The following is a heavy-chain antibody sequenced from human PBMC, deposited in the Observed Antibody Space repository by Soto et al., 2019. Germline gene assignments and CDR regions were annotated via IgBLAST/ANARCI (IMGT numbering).Heavy chain of an antibody. CDR1: GDSVSSNSVA. CDR2: TYYRSKWYN. V-gene: IGHV6-1*01. Sequence: SQTLSLTCAISGDSVSSNSVARNWIRQSPSRGLEWLGRTYYRSKWYNEYAPSVKSRLTINPDTSKNQFSLQLNSVTPEDTAVYYCAREDASFYYWGQGTPVTVSS. CDR3: AREDASFYY. J-gene: IGHJ4*02.